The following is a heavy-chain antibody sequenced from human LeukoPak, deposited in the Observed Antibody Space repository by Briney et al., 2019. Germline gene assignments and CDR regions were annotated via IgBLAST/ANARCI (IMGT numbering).Heavy chain of an antibody. CDR1: GYTFTSYG. CDR2: ISAYNGNT. Sequence: ASVKVSCKASGYTFTSYGISWVRQAPGQGLEWMGWISAYNGNTNYAQKLQGRVTMTTDTSTSTAYMELRSLRSDDTAVYYCARSIAAAGMPEYRYWGQGTLVTVSS. D-gene: IGHD6-13*01. V-gene: IGHV1-18*01. J-gene: IGHJ4*02. CDR3: ARSIAAAGMPEYRY.